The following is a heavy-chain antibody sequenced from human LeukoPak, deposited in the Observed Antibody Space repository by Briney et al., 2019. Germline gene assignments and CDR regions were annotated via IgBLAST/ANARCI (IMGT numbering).Heavy chain of an antibody. V-gene: IGHV4-39*07. CDR3: ARRRWGYGSGSYAY. D-gene: IGHD3-10*01. J-gene: IGHJ4*02. CDR1: GGSISSSSYY. CDR2: IYYSGST. Sequence: SEILSLTCTVSGGSISSSSYYWGLIRQPPGKGLEWIGSIYYSGSTYYNPSLKSRVTISVDTSKNQFSLKLTSVTAADTAVYYCARRRWGYGSGSYAYWGQGTLVTVSS.